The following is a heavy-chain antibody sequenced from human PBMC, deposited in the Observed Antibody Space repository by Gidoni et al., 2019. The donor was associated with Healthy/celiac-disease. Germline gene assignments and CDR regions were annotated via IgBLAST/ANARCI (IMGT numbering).Heavy chain of an antibody. J-gene: IGHJ5*02. D-gene: IGHD2-15*01. V-gene: IGHV3-30*18. CDR1: GFTFSSYG. Sequence: QVQLVESGGGVVQPGRSLRLSCAASGFTFSSYGMHWVRQAPGKGLECVAVISYDGSNKYYADSVKGRFTISRDNSKNTLYLQMNSLRAEDTAVYYCAKDRVGYCSGGSCDEYNWFDPWGQGTLVTVSS. CDR3: AKDRVGYCSGGSCDEYNWFDP. CDR2: ISYDGSNK.